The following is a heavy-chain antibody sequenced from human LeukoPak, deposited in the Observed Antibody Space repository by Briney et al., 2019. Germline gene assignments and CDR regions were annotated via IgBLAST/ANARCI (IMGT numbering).Heavy chain of an antibody. V-gene: IGHV1-46*01. J-gene: IGHJ4*02. D-gene: IGHD1-1*01. CDR3: ARLPTGNIHADY. Sequence: ASVNVSCKPSGLTLTQHYIHRVGQAPGQGLEFVGRVTPSGDSPTFYTQRSQDRDNLTRDMYTNTVYMEVSNLGSEDTAVYFWARLPTGNIHADYWGQGALVTVS. CDR2: VTPSGDSP. CDR1: GLTLTQHY.